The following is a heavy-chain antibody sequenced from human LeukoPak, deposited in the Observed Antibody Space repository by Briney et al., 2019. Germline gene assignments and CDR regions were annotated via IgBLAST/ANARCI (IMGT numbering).Heavy chain of an antibody. V-gene: IGHV1-18*01. D-gene: IGHD6-13*01. CDR1: GYIFTNYG. CDR2: INTNNGNT. Sequence: ASVKVSCEASGYIFTNYGITWVRQAPGQGLEWMGWINTNNGNTNYAQKLQGRVTMTTDTSTTTAYMEVRSLRSDDTAVYYCARGPIAAAGDYWGQGTLVTVSS. J-gene: IGHJ4*02. CDR3: ARGPIAAAGDY.